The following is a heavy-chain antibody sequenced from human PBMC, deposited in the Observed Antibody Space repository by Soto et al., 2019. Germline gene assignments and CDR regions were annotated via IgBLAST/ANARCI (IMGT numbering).Heavy chain of an antibody. V-gene: IGHV4-30-4*01. Sequence: SETLSLTCTVSGASIRSTDYYWSWIRQAPGKGLEWIGYVYYTGSTYYIPSLMSRLTISVDTSKNQFSLKLTSVTAAETAVYYCVRTARQGAVAPHWFDRWGQGTQVTVSS. CDR2: VYYTGST. D-gene: IGHD2-21*02. CDR1: GASIRSTDYY. CDR3: VRTARQGAVAPHWFDR. J-gene: IGHJ5*02.